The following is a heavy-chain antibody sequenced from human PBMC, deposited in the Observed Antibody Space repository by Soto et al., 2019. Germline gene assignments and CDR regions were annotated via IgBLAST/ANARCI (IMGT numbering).Heavy chain of an antibody. Sequence: QAQLVQSGAEVKKPGASVKVSCKASGYTFYSHSISWVRQAPGQGLEWMGRISADNGNTKYAQKFRGRVTMTTDTXXSTVYRELRNLRSDDTAVYYCARCIQQDYYYGMDVWGQGTTVTVSS. J-gene: IGHJ6*02. D-gene: IGHD5-18*01. CDR3: ARCIQQDYYYGMDV. V-gene: IGHV1-18*01. CDR1: GYTFYSHS. CDR2: ISADNGNT.